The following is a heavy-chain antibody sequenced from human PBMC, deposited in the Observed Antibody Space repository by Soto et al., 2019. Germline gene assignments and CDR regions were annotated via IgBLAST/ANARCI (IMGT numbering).Heavy chain of an antibody. CDR2: INHSGST. CDR3: ASETYDILTGYYTDY. D-gene: IGHD3-9*01. CDR1: GGSFTNYY. Sequence: QVHLQQWGAGLLKPSETLSLTCAVYGGSFTNYYWSWIRQPPGKGLERIGEINHSGSTNFDPSLKSRVTISVDTSTNQFSLKLTSVTAADTAVYYCASETYDILTGYYTDYWDQGTLVTVSS. J-gene: IGHJ4*02. V-gene: IGHV4-34*01.